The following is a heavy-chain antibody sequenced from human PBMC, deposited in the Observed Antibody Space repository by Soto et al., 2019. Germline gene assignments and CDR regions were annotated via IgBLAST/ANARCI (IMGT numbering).Heavy chain of an antibody. J-gene: IGHJ3*02. V-gene: IGHV1-18*04. Sequence: ASVKVSCKASGYTFTSYGISWVRQATGQGLEWMGWISAYNGNTNYAQKLQGRVTMTTDTSTSTAYMELRSLRSDDTAVYYCARDYYDSSGYWLDAFDIWGQGTMVTVSS. CDR3: ARDYYDSSGYWLDAFDI. CDR1: GYTFTSYG. D-gene: IGHD3-22*01. CDR2: ISAYNGNT.